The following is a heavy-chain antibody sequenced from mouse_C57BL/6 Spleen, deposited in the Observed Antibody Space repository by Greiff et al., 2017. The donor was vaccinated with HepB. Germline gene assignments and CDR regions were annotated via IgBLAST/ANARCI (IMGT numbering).Heavy chain of an antibody. D-gene: IGHD1-3*01. CDR3: TRGSGIPYAMDY. Sequence: EVQLQQSGTVLARPGASVKMSCKTSGYTFTSYWMHWVKQRPGQGLEWIGAIYPGNSDTSYNQKFKGKAKLTAVTSASTAYMELSSLTNEDSAVYYCTRGSGIPYAMDYWGQGTSVTVSS. CDR2: IYPGNSDT. CDR1: GYTFTSYW. V-gene: IGHV1-5*01. J-gene: IGHJ4*01.